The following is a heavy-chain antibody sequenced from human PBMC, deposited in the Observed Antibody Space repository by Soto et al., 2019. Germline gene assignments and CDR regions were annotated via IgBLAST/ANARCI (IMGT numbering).Heavy chain of an antibody. J-gene: IGHJ6*03. CDR1: GYTFTSYG. Sequence: ASVKVSCKASGYTFTSYGISWVRQAPGQGLEWMGWISAYNGNTNYAQKLQGRVTMTTDTSTSTAYMELRSLRSDDTAVYYCARAITIFGVVNMGYYMDVWGKGTTVTVSS. D-gene: IGHD3-3*01. V-gene: IGHV1-18*01. CDR2: ISAYNGNT. CDR3: ARAITIFGVVNMGYYMDV.